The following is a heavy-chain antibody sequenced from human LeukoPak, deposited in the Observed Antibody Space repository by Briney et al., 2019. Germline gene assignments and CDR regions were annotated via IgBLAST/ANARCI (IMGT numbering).Heavy chain of an antibody. J-gene: IGHJ4*02. CDR2: VFYTGKT. Sequence: SETLSLTCTVSGGSVSTSDYYWGWIRQTPVKGLEWIGDVFYTGKTNYNPSLRGRATISIDTSKNQFSLKLTYVTAADSAVYYCARVFDSWGQGTLVTVSS. CDR3: ARVFDS. V-gene: IGHV4-39*07. CDR1: GGSVSTSDYY.